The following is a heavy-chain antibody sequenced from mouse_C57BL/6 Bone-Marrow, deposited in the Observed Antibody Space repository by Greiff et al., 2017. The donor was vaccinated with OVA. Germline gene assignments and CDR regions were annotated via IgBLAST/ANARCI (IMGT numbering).Heavy chain of an antibody. Sequence: VQLQQSVAELVRPGASVKLSCTASGFNIKNTYMHWVKQRPEQGLEWIGRIDPANGNTTYAPKFPGKATITADTSSNTAYLQLSSLTSEDTAIYYCARVFYGNYYAMDYWGQGTSVTVSS. V-gene: IGHV14-3*01. D-gene: IGHD2-1*01. CDR3: ARVFYGNYYAMDY. CDR2: IDPANGNT. CDR1: GFNIKNTY. J-gene: IGHJ4*01.